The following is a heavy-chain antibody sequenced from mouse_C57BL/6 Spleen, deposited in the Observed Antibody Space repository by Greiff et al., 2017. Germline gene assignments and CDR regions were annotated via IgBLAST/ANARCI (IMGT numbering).Heavy chain of an antibody. D-gene: IGHD3-2*02. CDR1: GYAFTNYL. CDR2: INPGSGGT. J-gene: IGHJ2*01. CDR3: ATSGAGDY. V-gene: IGHV1-54*01. Sequence: VQLQQSGAELVRPGTSVKVSCKASGYAFTNYLLEWVKQRPGQGFEWIGVINPGSGGTNDNEKFKGKATLTADKSSSTAYMQLSSLTSEDSAVYFCATSGAGDYWGQGTTLTVSS.